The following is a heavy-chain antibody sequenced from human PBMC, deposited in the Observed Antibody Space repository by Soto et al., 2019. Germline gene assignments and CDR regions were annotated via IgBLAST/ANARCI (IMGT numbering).Heavy chain of an antibody. CDR3: TSRRSGTRDFHY. CDR2: IKSKSDGGTT. D-gene: IGHD3-10*01. J-gene: IGHJ4*02. CDR1: GFTFNNAW. V-gene: IGHV3-15*07. Sequence: EVQLVESGGGLVKPGGSLRLSCATSGFTFNNAWMIWVRQAPGRGLEWVGRIKSKSDGGTTAYAAPVNGRFTVSGDDSKSTLYLQMDSLTTEDTAVYYCTSRRSGTRDFHYWGQGTLVTVSS.